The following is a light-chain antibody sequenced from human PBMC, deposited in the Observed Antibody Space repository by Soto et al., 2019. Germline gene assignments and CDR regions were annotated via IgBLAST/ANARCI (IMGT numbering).Light chain of an antibody. V-gene: IGLV2-14*01. CDR2: DVS. Sequence: QSALTQPASVSGSPGQSITISCAGTSGDVGGYSYVSWYQQHPGKAPKLMIYDVSNRPSGVSNRFSGSKSGNTASLTISGLQPEDEADYYCSSYTSSSTLVVFGGGTKLTVL. J-gene: IGLJ2*01. CDR1: SGDVGGYSY. CDR3: SSYTSSSTLVV.